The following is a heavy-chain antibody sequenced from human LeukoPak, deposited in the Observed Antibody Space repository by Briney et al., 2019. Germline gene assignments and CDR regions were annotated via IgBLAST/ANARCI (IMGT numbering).Heavy chain of an antibody. V-gene: IGHV4-31*03. D-gene: IGHD7-27*01. CDR2: IYYSGST. J-gene: IGHJ4*02. Sequence: SETLSLTCTVSGGSISSGGYYWSWIRQHPGKGLEWIGYIYYSGSTYYNPSLRSRVTISVDTSKNQFSLKLSSVTAADTAVYYCARTRMSDLLTGDYFDYWGQGTLVTVSS. CDR3: ARTRMSDLLTGDYFDY. CDR1: GGSISSGGYY.